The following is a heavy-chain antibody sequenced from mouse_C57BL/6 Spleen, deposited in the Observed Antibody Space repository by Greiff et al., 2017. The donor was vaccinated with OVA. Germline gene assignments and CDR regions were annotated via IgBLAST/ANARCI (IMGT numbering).Heavy chain of an antibody. D-gene: IGHD4-1*01. CDR1: GYTFTEYT. V-gene: IGHV1-62-2*01. CDR2: FYPGSGSI. J-gene: IGHJ3*01. Sequence: QLKQSGAELVKPGASVKLSCKASGYTFTEYTIHWVKQRSGQGLEWIGWFYPGSGSIKYNEKFKDKATLTADKSSSTVYMELSRLTSEDSAVYFCARHEDPELTGLAWFAYWGQGTLVTVSA. CDR3: ARHEDPELTGLAWFAY.